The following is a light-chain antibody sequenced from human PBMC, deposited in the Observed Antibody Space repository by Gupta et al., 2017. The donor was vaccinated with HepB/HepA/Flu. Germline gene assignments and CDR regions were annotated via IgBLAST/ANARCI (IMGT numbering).Light chain of an antibody. CDR2: CAS. CDR3: QQYYDTPIT. V-gene: IGKV4-1*01. CDR1: QNVLYSNNRNF. J-gene: IGKJ5*01. Sequence: DIVMTQSPDSLAVSLGERATIYCKSSQNVLYSNNRNFLAWYQQKPGHSPKLLISCASTLETGVPYRFSGSGSGTDFTLTISSLQAEDFAVYYCQQYYDTPITFGQGTRLEIK.